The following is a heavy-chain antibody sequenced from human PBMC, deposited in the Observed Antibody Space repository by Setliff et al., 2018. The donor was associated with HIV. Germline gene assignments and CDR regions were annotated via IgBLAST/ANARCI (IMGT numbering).Heavy chain of an antibody. CDR2: INPAGNPT. Sequence: ASVKVSCKASGYTFTSDYIHWVRQAPGQGLEWMGIINPAGNPTRHAQKFQGRLTMTRDTSTNTVYMELSSLRSEDTAVYYCARGVQSPPHYSYYYTDVWGEGTMVTVSS. CDR1: GYTFTSDY. V-gene: IGHV1-46*01. J-gene: IGHJ6*03. CDR3: ARGVQSPPHYSYYYTDV. D-gene: IGHD3-3*01.